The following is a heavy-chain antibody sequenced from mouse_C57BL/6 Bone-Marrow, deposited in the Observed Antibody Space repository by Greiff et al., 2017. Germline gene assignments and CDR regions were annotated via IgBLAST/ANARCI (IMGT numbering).Heavy chain of an antibody. CDR3: AGYYYGSSDWYFDV. J-gene: IGHJ1*03. CDR1: GYTFTSYW. CDR2: IHPSSGNT. Sequence: QVQLQQPGAELVKPGASVKLSCKASGYTFTSYWMHWVKQRPGQGLEWIGMIHPSSGNTNYNEKFKSKATLTVDTSSSTAYMQLSSLTSEDSAVDYCAGYYYGSSDWYFDVWGTGTTVTVSS. V-gene: IGHV1-64*01. D-gene: IGHD1-1*01.